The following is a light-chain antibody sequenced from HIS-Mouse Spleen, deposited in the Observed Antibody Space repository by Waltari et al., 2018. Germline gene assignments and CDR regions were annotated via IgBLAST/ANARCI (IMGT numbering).Light chain of an antibody. Sequence: QSALTQPASVSVSPGQSITLSCTGTRSAVGGYTYVSWYQQHPGKAPKLMIYDVSNRPSGVSNRFSGSKSGNTASLTISGLQAEDEADYYCSSYTSSSTLVVFGGGTKLTVL. V-gene: IGLV2-14*03. CDR3: SSYTSSSTLVV. J-gene: IGLJ2*01. CDR2: DVS. CDR1: RSAVGGYTY.